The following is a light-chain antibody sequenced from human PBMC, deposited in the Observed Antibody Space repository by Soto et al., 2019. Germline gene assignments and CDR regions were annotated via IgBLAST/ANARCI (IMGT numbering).Light chain of an antibody. V-gene: IGKV3-20*01. CDR1: QTFVSTY. CDR3: HYYCGSPT. J-gene: IGKJ4*01. CDR2: DAS. Sequence: ELVVTQSPGTLSLSPGHRATLSCRASQTFVSTYLAWYQQKPGQAPRLLLYDASNRATGTPDKFSGSGSGPYSTLSISRMEPEDCAVYSCHYYCGSPTFGGETKVE.